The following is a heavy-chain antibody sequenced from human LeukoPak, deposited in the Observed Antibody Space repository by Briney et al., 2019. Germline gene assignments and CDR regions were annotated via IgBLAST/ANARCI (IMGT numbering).Heavy chain of an antibody. D-gene: IGHD3-22*01. CDR3: ARRPYDKKAFEI. J-gene: IGHJ3*02. CDR2: IYTSGSTSGSA. V-gene: IGHV4-4*09. CDR1: GGSIIDYY. Sequence: SETLSLTCTVSGGSIIDYYWTWIRQPPGKGLEWIGYIYTSGSTSGSANYNPSLKSRVTILVDTSKNQFFLKLSSVTAADTAVYYCARRPYDKKAFEIWGQGTMVTVSS.